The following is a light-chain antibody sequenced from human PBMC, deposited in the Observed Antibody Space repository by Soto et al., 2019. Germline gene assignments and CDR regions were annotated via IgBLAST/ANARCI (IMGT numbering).Light chain of an antibody. CDR2: GAS. Sequence: EIVLTQSPGTLSLSPGERATLSCRASQSVSSSYLAWSQQKPGQAPRLLIYGASGRATGIPDRFSGSGSGTDFTLTISRLEPEDFAVYYCQQYGSSIFTFGPGTKVDIK. CDR3: QQYGSSIFT. V-gene: IGKV3-20*01. CDR1: QSVSSSY. J-gene: IGKJ3*01.